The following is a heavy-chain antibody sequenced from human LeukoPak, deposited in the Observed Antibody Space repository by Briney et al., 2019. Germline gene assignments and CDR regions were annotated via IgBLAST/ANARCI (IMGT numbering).Heavy chain of an antibody. Sequence: GSLRLSCAASGFTFSNYYMSWIRQAPGKGLEWLSYMSVSGYTIYYADSVNGRFTISRDNAKNSLYLQMNTLRADDTAVYYCARHKLDWYFDLWGRGTLVAVSS. J-gene: IGHJ2*01. D-gene: IGHD1-1*01. CDR2: MSVSGYTI. CDR1: GFTFSNYY. CDR3: ARHKLDWYFDL. V-gene: IGHV3-11*01.